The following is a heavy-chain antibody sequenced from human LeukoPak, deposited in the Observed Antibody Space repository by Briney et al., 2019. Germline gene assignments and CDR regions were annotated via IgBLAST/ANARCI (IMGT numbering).Heavy chain of an antibody. J-gene: IGHJ4*02. V-gene: IGHV4-61*01. CDR1: GGSVSSGSYY. CDR2: IYYSGST. D-gene: IGHD6-19*01. Sequence: SETPSLTCTVSGGSVSSGSYYWSWIRQPPGKGLEWIGYIYYSGSTNYNPSLKSRVTISVDTSKNQFSLKLSSVTAADTAVYYCARRIAVAGGGFDYWGQGTLVTVSS. CDR3: ARRIAVAGGGFDY.